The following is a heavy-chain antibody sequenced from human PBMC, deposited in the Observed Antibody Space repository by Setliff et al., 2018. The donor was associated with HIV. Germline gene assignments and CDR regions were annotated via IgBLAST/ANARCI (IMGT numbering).Heavy chain of an antibody. D-gene: IGHD7-27*01. Sequence: ESGPTLVNPTQTLTLTCTFSGFSLTPRGASVGWIRQPPGRALEWLALIYWNGDERYSASLQGRLGIAKDTSRNQVVLTLTNMSPDDTATYFCAHGRTGIAPPDFDYWGPGSLVTVSS. CDR3: AHGRTGIAPPDFDY. J-gene: IGHJ4*02. CDR1: GFSLTPRGAS. CDR2: IYWNGDE. V-gene: IGHV2-5*01.